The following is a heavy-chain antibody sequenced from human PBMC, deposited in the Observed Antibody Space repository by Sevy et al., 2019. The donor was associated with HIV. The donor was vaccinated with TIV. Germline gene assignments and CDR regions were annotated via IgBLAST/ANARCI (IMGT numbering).Heavy chain of an antibody. CDR3: ARDLRVCYDILTGRYYYYGMDV. V-gene: IGHV3-33*01. D-gene: IGHD3-9*01. J-gene: IGHJ6*02. CDR2: IWYDGSNK. CDR1: GFTFSSYG. Sequence: GGSLRLSCAASGFTFSSYGMHWVRQAPGKGLEWVAGIWYDGSNKYYADSVKGRFTISRDNSKNTLYLQMNRLRAEDTAVYYCARDLRVCYDILTGRYYYYGMDVWGQGTTVTVSS.